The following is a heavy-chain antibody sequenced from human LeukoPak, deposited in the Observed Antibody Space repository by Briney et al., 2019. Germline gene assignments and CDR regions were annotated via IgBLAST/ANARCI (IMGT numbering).Heavy chain of an antibody. D-gene: IGHD3-10*01. CDR3: ATHSGELATT. CDR2: IYPGDSDT. Sequence: GESLKISCKASGYTFTSYWIGWVRQMPGKGMEWMGIIYPGDSDTRYSPSFQGQVTISADKSISTAYLQWGSLRALDTAMYYCATHSGELATTWGQGTLVTVSS. V-gene: IGHV5-51*01. J-gene: IGHJ5*02. CDR1: GYTFTSYW.